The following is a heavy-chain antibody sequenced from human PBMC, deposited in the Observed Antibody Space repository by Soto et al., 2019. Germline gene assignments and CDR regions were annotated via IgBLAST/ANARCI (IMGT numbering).Heavy chain of an antibody. V-gene: IGHV4-30-4*01. CDR3: VGTIRGGISGVES. J-gene: IGHJ5*02. CDR2: INYSGAA. Sequence: SETLSLTCTVSGGSISSETYYWNWIRQSRGKALEWIGYINYSGAAFHNPSLTSRVSMSLDTSANQFSLKSRSLTLADTDKYYFVGTIRGGISGVESWGQGTVGTV. CDR1: GGSISSETYY. D-gene: IGHD3-10*01.